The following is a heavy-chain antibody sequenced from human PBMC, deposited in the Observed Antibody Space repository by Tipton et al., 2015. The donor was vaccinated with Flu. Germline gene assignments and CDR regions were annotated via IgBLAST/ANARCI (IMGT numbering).Heavy chain of an antibody. CDR3: ARDLGVAGYSSGWFDH. D-gene: IGHD6-25*01. CDR2: ISSGGSTI. Sequence: SLRLSCAASGFTFSSYEMNWVRQSPGKGLEWISYISSGGSTIFYADSVKGRFTVSRDNSKNSLYLQMNSLRAEDTAVYYCARDLGVAGYSSGWFDHWGQGPLVTVS. CDR1: GFTFSSYE. V-gene: IGHV3-48*03. J-gene: IGHJ5*02.